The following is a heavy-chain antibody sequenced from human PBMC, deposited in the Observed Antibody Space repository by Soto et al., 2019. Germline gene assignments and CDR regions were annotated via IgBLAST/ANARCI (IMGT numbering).Heavy chain of an antibody. V-gene: IGHV3-23*01. CDR2: IGGLTEST. D-gene: IGHD3-3*01. CDR1: GFTFSSYA. CDR3: AKVNTIFRVESCYYGMDV. J-gene: IGHJ6*02. Sequence: PGGSLRLSCAASGFTFSSYAMTWVRQAPGKGLEWVSTIGGLTESTYYADSVKGRFTISRDNSRNTLYLQLNSLSAEYTAIYYFAKVNTIFRVESCYYGMDVWGQGTTVTVSS.